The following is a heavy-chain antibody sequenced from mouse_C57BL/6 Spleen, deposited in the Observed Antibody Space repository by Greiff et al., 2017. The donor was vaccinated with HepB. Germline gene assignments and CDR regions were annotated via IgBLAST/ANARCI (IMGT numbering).Heavy chain of an antibody. CDR3: ARRGYGNPWDYAMDY. Sequence: EVQRVESGGGLVKPGGSLKLSCAASGFTFSDYGMHWVRQAPEKGLEWVAYISSGSSTIYYADTVKGRFTISRDNAKNTLFLQITSLRSEDTAMYYCARRGYGNPWDYAMDYWGQGTSVTVSS. CDR2: ISSGSSTI. CDR1: GFTFSDYG. D-gene: IGHD2-10*02. J-gene: IGHJ4*01. V-gene: IGHV5-17*01.